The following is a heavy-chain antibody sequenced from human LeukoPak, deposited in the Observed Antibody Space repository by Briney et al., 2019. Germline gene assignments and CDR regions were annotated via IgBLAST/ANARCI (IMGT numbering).Heavy chain of an antibody. Sequence: SGGSLRLSCAASGFTFSNYAMHWVRQAPGKGLEWVANIKQDGSEKYYVDSVKGRFTISRDNAKNSLYLQMNSLRAEDTAVYYCAKNTGSPWGQGTLVTVSS. CDR2: IKQDGSEK. D-gene: IGHD2-15*01. CDR1: GFTFSNYA. V-gene: IGHV3-7*03. J-gene: IGHJ5*02. CDR3: AKNTGSP.